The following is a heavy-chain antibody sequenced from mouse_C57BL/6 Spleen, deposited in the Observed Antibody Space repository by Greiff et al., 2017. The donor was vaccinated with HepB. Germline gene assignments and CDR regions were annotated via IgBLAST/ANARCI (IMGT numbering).Heavy chain of an antibody. CDR3: TRPRYGSSYEGFDY. CDR2: IDPETGGT. J-gene: IGHJ2*01. V-gene: IGHV1-15*01. CDR1: GYTFTDYE. D-gene: IGHD1-1*01. Sequence: QVQLQQSGAELVRPGASVTLSCKASGYTFTDYEMHWVKQTPVHGLEWIGAIDPETGGTAYNQKFKGKAILTADKSSSTAYMELRSLTSEDSAVYYCTRPRYGSSYEGFDYWGQGTTLTVSS.